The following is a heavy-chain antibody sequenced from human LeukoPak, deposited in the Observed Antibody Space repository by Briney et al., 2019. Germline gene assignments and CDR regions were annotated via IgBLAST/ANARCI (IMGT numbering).Heavy chain of an antibody. V-gene: IGHV3-21*01. CDR1: GFTFSSYS. CDR2: ISSSSSYI. CDR3: ARADIVVVISNFDY. Sequence: PGGSLRLSCAASGFTFSSYSMIWVRQAPGKGLEWVSSISSSSSYIYYADSVKGRFTISRDNAKNSLYLQMNSLRAEDTAVYYCARADIVVVISNFDYWGQGTLVTVSS. J-gene: IGHJ4*02. D-gene: IGHD2-21*01.